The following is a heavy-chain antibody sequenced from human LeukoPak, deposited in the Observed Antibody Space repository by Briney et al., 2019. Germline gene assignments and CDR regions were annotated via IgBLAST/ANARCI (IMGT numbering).Heavy chain of an antibody. CDR2: IYHSGST. Sequence: SETLSLTCAVSGYSISSGYYWGWIRQPPGKGLEWIGSIYHSGSTYYSPSLKSRVTISVDTSKNQFSLKLSSVTAADTAVYYCARDGVYYYGSGSYYNLNWFDPWGQGTLVTVSS. J-gene: IGHJ5*02. CDR1: GYSISSGYY. D-gene: IGHD3-10*01. V-gene: IGHV4-38-2*02. CDR3: ARDGVYYYGSGSYYNLNWFDP.